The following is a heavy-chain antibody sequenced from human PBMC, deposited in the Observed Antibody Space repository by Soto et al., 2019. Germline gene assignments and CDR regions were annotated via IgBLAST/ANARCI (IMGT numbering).Heavy chain of an antibody. Sequence: ETLCRTGLVSNYSISSGHHWGWIRQPPGKGLEGIGTIYQSGNTYQNPSLKSRVILSIDTSKNQFSLNLRNVTAADTAVYYCVRGKVNFDFWGKGILVTVSS. J-gene: IGHJ4*02. V-gene: IGHV4-38-2*02. CDR2: IYQSGNT. CDR1: NYSISSGHH. CDR3: VRGKVNFDF.